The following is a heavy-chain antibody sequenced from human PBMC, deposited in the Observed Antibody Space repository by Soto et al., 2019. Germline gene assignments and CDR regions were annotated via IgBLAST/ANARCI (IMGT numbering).Heavy chain of an antibody. V-gene: IGHV1-69*13. Sequence: SVKVSCKASGGTFSSYAISWVRQAPGQGLEWMGGIIPIFGTANYAQKFQGRVTITADESTSTAYMELSSLRSEDSAVYYCARVVLAVAGPSYYYYGMDVWGQGTTVTVSS. J-gene: IGHJ6*02. CDR2: IIPIFGTA. CDR1: GGTFSSYA. CDR3: ARVVLAVAGPSYYYYGMDV. D-gene: IGHD6-19*01.